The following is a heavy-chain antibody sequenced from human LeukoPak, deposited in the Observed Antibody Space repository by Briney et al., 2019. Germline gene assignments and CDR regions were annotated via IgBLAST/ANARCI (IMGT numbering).Heavy chain of an antibody. V-gene: IGHV4-38-2*02. D-gene: IGHD4-23*01. J-gene: IGHJ4*02. Sequence: SETLSLTCTVSGYSISSGFYWGWIRRPPGKGLECIGSIYHSGSTYYNPSLKSRVTISVDTSKNQFSLNLSSVTAADTAMYYCARAVGTSRNFFDYWGQGTLVTVSS. CDR3: ARAVGTSRNFFDY. CDR1: GYSISSGFY. CDR2: IYHSGST.